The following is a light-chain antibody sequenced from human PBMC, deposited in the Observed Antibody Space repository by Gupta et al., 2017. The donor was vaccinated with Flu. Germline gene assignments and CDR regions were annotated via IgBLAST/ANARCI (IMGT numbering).Light chain of an antibody. CDR2: GAS. CDR3: QQYNNWPPLT. Sequence: EIVLTQSPTILSVSPGVRVTLSCRASHSIITNLVWYQQRPGLPPRLLVYGASTRATGVPARFSGSGSGKEFTLTISSRQSEDSAIYYCQQYNNWPPLTFGGGAKVEIK. J-gene: IGKJ4*01. CDR1: HSIITN. V-gene: IGKV3-15*01.